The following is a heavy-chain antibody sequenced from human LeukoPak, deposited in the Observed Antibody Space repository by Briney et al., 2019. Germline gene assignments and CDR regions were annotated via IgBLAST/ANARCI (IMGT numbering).Heavy chain of an antibody. Sequence: GGSLRLSCAASGSTFSSYWMHWVRQAPGKGLVWVSRINSDGSSTTYADSVKGRFTISRDNAKNTLYLQMNSLRAEDTAVYYCAGCGGDCYSDAFDIWGQGAMVTVSS. D-gene: IGHD2-21*02. V-gene: IGHV3-74*01. CDR2: INSDGSST. CDR1: GSTFSSYW. J-gene: IGHJ3*02. CDR3: AGCGGDCYSDAFDI.